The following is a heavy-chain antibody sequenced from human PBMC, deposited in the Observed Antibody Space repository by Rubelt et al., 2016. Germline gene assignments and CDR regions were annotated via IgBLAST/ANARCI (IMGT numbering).Heavy chain of an antibody. CDR1: GGSFSGYY. D-gene: IGHD6-19*01. CDR3: ARVSSGWMYYFDY. J-gene: IGHJ4*02. Sequence: QVQLQQWGAGLLKPSETLSLTCAVYGGSFSGYYWNWIRQPPGKGLEWIGYIYYSGSTYYNPSLKSRVTITVDTSKNQFSLKRSSVTAAATAVYYCARVSSGWMYYFDYWGQGTLVTVSS. V-gene: IGHV4-34*02. CDR2: IYYSGST.